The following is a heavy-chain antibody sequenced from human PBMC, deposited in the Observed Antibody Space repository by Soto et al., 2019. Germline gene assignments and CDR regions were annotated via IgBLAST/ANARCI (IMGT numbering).Heavy chain of an antibody. D-gene: IGHD2-21*01. CDR2: IDWNDDK. CDR3: ARVWWFGEKEYFQN. CDR1: GFSLSTDGMC. Sequence: SGPTLVNPTQTLTLTCTISGFSLSTDGMCVSWIRQPPGKALEWLARIDWNDDKYYSTSLKTWLTISKDTSKNQAVLTMTKLDPADTATYYCARVWWFGEKEYFQNWGQGTLVTVSS. J-gene: IGHJ1*01. V-gene: IGHV2-70*11.